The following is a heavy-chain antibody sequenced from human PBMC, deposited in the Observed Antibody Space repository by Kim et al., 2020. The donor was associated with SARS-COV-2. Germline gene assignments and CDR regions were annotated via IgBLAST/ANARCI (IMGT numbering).Heavy chain of an antibody. J-gene: IGHJ4*02. V-gene: IGHV3-23*01. D-gene: IGHD2-2*02. CDR1: GFTFSSYA. Sequence: GGSLRLSCAASGFTFSSYAMSWVRRAPGKGLEWVSTISGSGDYTYYADSVRGRFTISRDNSKNTLYLQMNSLRAEDTAVYYCAMGDCVSTICYTVDYWGRGTLVTVSS. CDR2: ISGSGDYT. CDR3: AMGDCVSTICYTVDY.